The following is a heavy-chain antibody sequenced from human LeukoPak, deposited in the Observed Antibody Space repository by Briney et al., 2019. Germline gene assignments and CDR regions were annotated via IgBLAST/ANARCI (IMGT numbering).Heavy chain of an antibody. CDR1: GGSISSYY. V-gene: IGHV4-59*05. CDR3: ARCITMIVVATGWFDP. D-gene: IGHD3-22*01. J-gene: IGHJ5*02. Sequence: SETLSLTCTVSGGSISSYYWSWIRQPPGKGLEWIGSIYYSGSTYYNPSLKSRVTISVDTSKNQFSLKLSSVTAADTAVYYCARCITMIVVATGWFDPWGQGTLVTVSS. CDR2: IYYSGST.